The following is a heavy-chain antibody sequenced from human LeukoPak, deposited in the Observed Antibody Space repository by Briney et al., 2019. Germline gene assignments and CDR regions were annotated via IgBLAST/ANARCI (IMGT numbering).Heavy chain of an antibody. CDR1: GFTFSSYA. CDR3: VNPGVYIVSY. D-gene: IGHD2-21*01. J-gene: IGHJ4*02. Sequence: PGGSLRVSCAASGFTFSSYAMSWVRQAPGNGLEWVSTVGSTSTYTHYADSVKGRFTISRDNAENSLYLQMNNLRPEDTAVYYCVNPGVYIVSYWGQGTLVTVSS. CDR2: VGSTSTYT. V-gene: IGHV3-21*01.